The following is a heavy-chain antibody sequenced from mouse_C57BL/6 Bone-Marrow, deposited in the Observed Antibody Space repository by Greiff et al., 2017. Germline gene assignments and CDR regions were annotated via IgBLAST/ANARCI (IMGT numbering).Heavy chain of an antibody. V-gene: IGHV1-78*01. J-gene: IGHJ2*01. CDR3: ARSGGITTVVGYFDD. CDR1: GYTFTDHT. CDR2: IYPRDGST. Sequence: VQLQESDAELVKPGASVKISCKVSGYTFTDHTIHWVKQRPEQGLEWIGYIYPRDGSTKYNEKFKGKATLTADKSSSTAYMQRNSLTSEDSAVYLCARSGGITTVVGYFDDWGQGTTLTVSS. D-gene: IGHD1-1*01.